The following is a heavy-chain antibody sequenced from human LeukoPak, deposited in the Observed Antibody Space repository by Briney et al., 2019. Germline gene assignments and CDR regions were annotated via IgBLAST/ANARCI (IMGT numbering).Heavy chain of an antibody. V-gene: IGHV3-21*01. CDR2: ISSSSSYI. D-gene: IGHD3-3*01. J-gene: IGHJ6*02. CDR3: AREGVRFLEWLSVYYYYGMDV. Sequence: GGSLRLSCVASGFTFSSYSMNWVRQAPGKGLEWVSSISSSSSYIYYADSVKGRFTISRDNAKNSLYLQMNSLRAEDTAVYYCAREGVRFLEWLSVYYYYGMDVWGQGTTVTVSS. CDR1: GFTFSSYS.